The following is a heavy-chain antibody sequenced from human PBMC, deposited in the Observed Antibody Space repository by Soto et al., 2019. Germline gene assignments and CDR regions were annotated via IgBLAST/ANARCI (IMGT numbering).Heavy chain of an antibody. CDR1: GYTFTSYY. CDR2: INPSGGST. D-gene: IGHD3-22*01. CDR3: AIDSGSYNDSSGYYHGY. J-gene: IGHJ4*02. Sequence: ASVKVSCKASGYTFTSYYMHWVRQAPGQGLEWMGIINPSGGSTSYAQKFQGRVTMTRDTSTSTVYMEMSSLRSEDTAVYYCAIDSGSYNDSSGYYHGYWGQGTQITVAS. V-gene: IGHV1-46*01.